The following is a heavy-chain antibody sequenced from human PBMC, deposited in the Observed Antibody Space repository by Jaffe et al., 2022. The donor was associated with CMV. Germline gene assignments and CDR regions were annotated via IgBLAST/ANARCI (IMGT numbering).Heavy chain of an antibody. CDR3: ARRRFYDYAVDY. CDR2: IYYSGST. D-gene: IGHD3-16*01. CDR1: GGSISSSSYY. V-gene: IGHV4-39*01. Sequence: QLQLQESGPGLVKPSETLSLTCTVSGGSISSSSYYWGWIRQPPGKGLEWIGSIYYSGSTYYNPSLKSRVTISVDTSKNQFSLKLSSVTAADTAVYYCARRRFYDYAVDYWGQGTLVTVSS. J-gene: IGHJ4*02.